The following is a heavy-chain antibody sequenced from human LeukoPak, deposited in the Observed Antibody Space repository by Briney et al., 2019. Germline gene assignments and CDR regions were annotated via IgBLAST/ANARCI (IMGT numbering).Heavy chain of an antibody. Sequence: PGGSLRLSCAASGFTFTSHGMHWVRQAPGKGLEWVAFTRNEGNNKYYADSVKGRFTISRDNSKNTLSLQMNSLRTEDTAVYYCARDRDWAFDYWGQGILVTVSS. D-gene: IGHD3-9*01. V-gene: IGHV3-30*02. CDR3: ARDRDWAFDY. CDR1: GFTFTSHG. CDR2: TRNEGNNK. J-gene: IGHJ4*02.